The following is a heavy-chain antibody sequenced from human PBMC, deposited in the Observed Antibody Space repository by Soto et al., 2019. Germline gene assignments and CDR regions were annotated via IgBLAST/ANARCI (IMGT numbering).Heavy chain of an antibody. J-gene: IGHJ4*02. CDR3: ARARATIAAAAIFDC. V-gene: IGHV4-4*02. CDR2: VYRTGST. D-gene: IGHD6-13*01. Sequence: QVQLQESGPVLVKPSGTLSLTCAVSGGSISTSSGWGWVRQPPGKGLEWIGEVYRTGSTNYNPSLESPLTISVDKSKNQFSLKLTSVTAADTAVYYCARARATIAAAAIFDCWGQGTLGTDSS. CDR1: GGSISTSSG.